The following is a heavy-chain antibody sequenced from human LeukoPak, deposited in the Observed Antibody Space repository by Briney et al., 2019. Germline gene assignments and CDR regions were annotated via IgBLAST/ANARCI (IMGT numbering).Heavy chain of an antibody. CDR3: ARSVGIQLWLRLGGGANFDY. V-gene: IGHV4-34*01. CDR2: INHSGST. CDR1: GGSFSGYY. J-gene: IGHJ4*02. D-gene: IGHD5-18*01. Sequence: SETLSLTCAVYGGSFSGYYWSWIRQPPGKGLEWIGEINHSGSTNYNPSLKSRVTVSVDTSKNQFSLKLSSVTAADTAVYYCARSVGIQLWLRLGGGANFDYWGQGTLVTVSS.